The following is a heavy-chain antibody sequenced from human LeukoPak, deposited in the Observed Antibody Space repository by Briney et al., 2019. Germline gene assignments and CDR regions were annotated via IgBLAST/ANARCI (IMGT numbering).Heavy chain of an antibody. CDR3: ARASPTYYDFWSGSYFDY. Sequence: PGGSLRLSCAASGFTFSTYWMHWVRQAPGKGLVWVSRINSDGSGTSYADSVKGRFTISRDNAKNTLYLQMNSLRAEDTAVYYCARASPTYYDFWSGSYFDYWGQGTLVTVSS. J-gene: IGHJ4*02. CDR1: GFTFSTYW. CDR2: INSDGSGT. V-gene: IGHV3-74*01. D-gene: IGHD3-3*01.